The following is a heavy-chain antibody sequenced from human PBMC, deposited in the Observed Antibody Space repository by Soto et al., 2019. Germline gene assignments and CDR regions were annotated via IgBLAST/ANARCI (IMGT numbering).Heavy chain of an antibody. D-gene: IGHD2-2*01. Sequence: GGSLRLSCAASGFTFSHYDMNWVRQAPGKGLEWVSSISSGSGYIYYADSVKGRFTISRDNAKNSLYLQMNSLRAEDTAVYYCARETVPDYWGQGTLVTVSS. CDR1: GFTFSHYD. CDR3: ARETVPDY. J-gene: IGHJ4*02. CDR2: ISSGSGYI. V-gene: IGHV3-21*01.